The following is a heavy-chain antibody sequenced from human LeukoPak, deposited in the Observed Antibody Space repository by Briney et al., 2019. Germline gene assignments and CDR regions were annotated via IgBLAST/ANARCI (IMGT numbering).Heavy chain of an antibody. Sequence: GGSLRLSCAASGFTFSSYWMHWVRQAPGKGLVWVSRINTDGSRTNYADSVKGRFTISRDNAKNTLYLQMNSLRAEDTAVYYCARARDNSGWYTDGFDIWGPGTTVTVSS. J-gene: IGHJ3*02. CDR1: GFTFSSYW. V-gene: IGHV3-74*01. CDR3: ARARDNSGWYTDGFDI. CDR2: INTDGSRT. D-gene: IGHD6-19*01.